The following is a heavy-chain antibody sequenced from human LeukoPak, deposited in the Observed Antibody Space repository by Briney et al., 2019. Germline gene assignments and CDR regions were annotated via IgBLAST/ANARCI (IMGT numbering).Heavy chain of an antibody. J-gene: IGHJ4*02. CDR1: GGSISSGDYY. CDR3: ARDPLSCSSTSCLPY. CDR2: IHYSGST. V-gene: IGHV4-30-4*08. D-gene: IGHD2-2*01. Sequence: SETLSLTCTVSGGSISSGDYYWSWIRQPPGKGLEWTGYIHYSGSTYYNPSLKNRVTISVDTSKNQFSLKLSSVTAADTAVYYCARDPLSCSSTSCLPYWGQGTLVTVSS.